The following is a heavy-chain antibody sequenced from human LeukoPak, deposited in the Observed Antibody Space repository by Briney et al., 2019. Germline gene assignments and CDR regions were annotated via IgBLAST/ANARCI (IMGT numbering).Heavy chain of an antibody. V-gene: IGHV4-59*01. CDR1: GASISSYY. CDR2: IYSTGST. Sequence: SQTLSLTCTVSGASISSYYWSWIRQPPGKGLEWIGYIYSTGSTNYNPSLKSRVTISVDTSKNQFSLKLSSVTAADTAVYYCARSGYFDLWGRGTLVTVSS. J-gene: IGHJ2*01. D-gene: IGHD3-3*01. CDR3: ARSGYFDL.